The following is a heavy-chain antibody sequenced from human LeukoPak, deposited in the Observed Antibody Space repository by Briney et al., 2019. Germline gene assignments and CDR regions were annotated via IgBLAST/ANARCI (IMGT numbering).Heavy chain of an antibody. D-gene: IGHD4-17*01. CDR2: ISGSGGRT. J-gene: IGHJ4*02. CDR1: GLTFSSYA. Sequence: GGSLRLSCEASGLTFSSYAMTWLRQAPGQGLDWVSEISGSGGRTYYGDSLKGRFTVSRDNSKTTLYLQMHRLRADDTAIYYCAKGGVLYGDYKKGNSWGQGIRVTVSS. V-gene: IGHV3-23*02. CDR3: AKGGVLYGDYKKGNS.